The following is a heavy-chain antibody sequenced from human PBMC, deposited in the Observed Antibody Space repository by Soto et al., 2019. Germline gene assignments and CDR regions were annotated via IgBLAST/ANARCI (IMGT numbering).Heavy chain of an antibody. CDR2: IRSKANSYAT. D-gene: IGHD2-2*01. CDR3: TREDFVVVPAADNAFDI. CDR1: GFTFSGSA. J-gene: IGHJ3*02. Sequence: EVQLVESGGGLVQPGGSLKLSCAASGFTFSGSAMHWVRQASGKGLEWVGRIRSKANSYATAYAASVKGRFTISRDDSKNTACLQMNSLKTEDTAVYYCTREDFVVVPAADNAFDIWGQGTMVTVSS. V-gene: IGHV3-73*01.